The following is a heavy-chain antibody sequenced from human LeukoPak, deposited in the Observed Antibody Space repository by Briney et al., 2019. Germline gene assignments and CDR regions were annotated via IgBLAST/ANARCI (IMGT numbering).Heavy chain of an antibody. CDR2: ISYEGRTI. CDR1: GFTFSSYG. Sequence: GGSLRLSCTASGFTFSSYGMHWVRQAPGKGLEWVAVISYEGRTIYYADSATGRFTISRDNSKNTLYLQMNSLRPEDTAVYYCVKEAVPRICDWYDYWGQGTLVTVSS. J-gene: IGHJ4*02. CDR3: VKEAVPRICDWYDY. V-gene: IGHV3-30*18. D-gene: IGHD6-19*01.